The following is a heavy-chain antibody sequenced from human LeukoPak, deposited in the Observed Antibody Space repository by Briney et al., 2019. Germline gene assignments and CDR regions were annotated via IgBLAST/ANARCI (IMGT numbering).Heavy chain of an antibody. J-gene: IGHJ4*02. Sequence: SETLSLTCTVSGGSISSSSYYWGWIRQPPGKGLEWIGSIYYSGSTYYNPSLKSRVTISVDTSKNQFSLKLSSVTAADTAVYYCARVRARGYSYGRGDYFDYWGQGTLVTVSS. D-gene: IGHD5-18*01. CDR1: GGSISSSSYY. V-gene: IGHV4-39*01. CDR3: ARVRARGYSYGRGDYFDY. CDR2: IYYSGST.